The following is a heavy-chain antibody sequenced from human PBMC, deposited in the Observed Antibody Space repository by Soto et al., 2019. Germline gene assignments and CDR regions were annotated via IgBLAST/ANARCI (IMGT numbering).Heavy chain of an antibody. CDR3: ARVRITGTTYYYDYYGMDV. J-gene: IGHJ6*02. Sequence: QVQLVQSGAEVKKPGASVKVSCKASGYTFTSYAMHWVRQAPGQRLEWMGWINAGNGNTKYSQKFQGRVTISRDTSASTDYMELSSLRSEDTAVYYCARVRITGTTYYYDYYGMDVWGQGTTVTVSS. CDR2: INAGNGNT. CDR1: GYTFTSYA. D-gene: IGHD1-7*01. V-gene: IGHV1-3*01.